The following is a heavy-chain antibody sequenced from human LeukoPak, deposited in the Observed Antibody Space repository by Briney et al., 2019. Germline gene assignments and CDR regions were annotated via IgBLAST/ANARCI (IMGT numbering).Heavy chain of an antibody. Sequence: NPGGSLRLSCVASGFIFNHAWMSWVRQVPGKGLEGVGRINSKDDGGTIDYAAPVKGRFTISRDDSKNTLHLEMNSLKTEDTAIYYCTRVVRYDSYQREYWFDPWGQGTLVTVSS. CDR3: TRVVRYDSYQREYWFDP. CDR2: INSKDDGGTI. V-gene: IGHV3-15*01. J-gene: IGHJ5*02. D-gene: IGHD1-1*01. CDR1: GFIFNHAW.